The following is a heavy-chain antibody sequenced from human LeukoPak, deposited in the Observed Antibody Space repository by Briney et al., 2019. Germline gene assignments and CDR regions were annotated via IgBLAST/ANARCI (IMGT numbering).Heavy chain of an antibody. D-gene: IGHD6-19*01. J-gene: IGHJ4*02. CDR2: INAGNGNT. Sequence: ASVKVSCKASGYTFTSYAMHWVRQAPGQRLEWMGWINAGNGNTKYSQKSQGRVTITRDTSASTAYMELSSLRSEDTAVYYCARDGGSGWYRYWGQGTLVTVSS. CDR1: GYTFTSYA. V-gene: IGHV1-3*01. CDR3: ARDGGSGWYRY.